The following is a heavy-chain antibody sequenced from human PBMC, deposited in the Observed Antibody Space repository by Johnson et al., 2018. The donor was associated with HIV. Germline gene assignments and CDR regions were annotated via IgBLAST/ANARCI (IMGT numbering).Heavy chain of an antibody. D-gene: IGHD3-10*01. J-gene: IGHJ3*02. CDR2: INWNGGST. V-gene: IGHV3-20*04. CDR1: GFTFDDYG. CDR3: ARDRITMVRGVTEDAFDI. Sequence: VQLVESGGGVVRPGGSLRLSCAASGFTFDDYGMSWVRQAPGKGLEWVSGINWNGGSTGYADSVKGRFTIPRDNAKNSLYLQMNSLRAEDTALYYCARDRITMVRGVTEDAFDIWGQGTMVTVSS.